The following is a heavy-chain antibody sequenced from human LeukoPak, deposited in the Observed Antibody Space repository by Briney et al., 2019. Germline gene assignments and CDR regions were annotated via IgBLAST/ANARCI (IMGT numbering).Heavy chain of an antibody. Sequence: PGGSVGLLCAASGFTFRSYNMNWVRQPRGKGLVCVSSISNQSCYINYADTVKGRFTMTRDNAKNSLYMQMNSLRADDTAVYYCARVRDEIGGYCSGGSYYSIDYWGQGTMVTVSS. CDR2: ISNQSCYI. V-gene: IGHV3-21*01. D-gene: IGHD2-15*01. J-gene: IGHJ4*02. CDR3: ARVRDEIGGYCSGGSYYSIDY. CDR1: GFTFRSYN.